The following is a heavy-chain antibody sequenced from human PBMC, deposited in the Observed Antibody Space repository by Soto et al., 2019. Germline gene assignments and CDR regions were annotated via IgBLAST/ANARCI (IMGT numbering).Heavy chain of an antibody. CDR1: GGSISSYY. D-gene: IGHD6-13*01. J-gene: IGHJ4*02. V-gene: IGHV4-59*01. CDR2: IYYSGST. Sequence: SETLSLTCTVSGGSISSYYWSWIRQPPGKGLEWIGYIYYSGSTNYNPSLKSRVTISVDTSKNQFSLKLSSVTAADTAVYYCARAAAGTVDYWGQGTLVTVSS. CDR3: ARAAAGTVDY.